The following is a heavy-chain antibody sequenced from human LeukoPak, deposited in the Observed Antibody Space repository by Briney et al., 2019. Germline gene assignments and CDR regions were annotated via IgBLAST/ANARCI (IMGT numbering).Heavy chain of an antibody. CDR1: GGSISSYY. V-gene: IGHV4-59*01. CDR2: IYYSGST. D-gene: IGHD3-16*01. J-gene: IGHJ3*02. CDR3: AREGAANDAFDI. Sequence: SETLSLTCTVSGGSISSYYWSWIRQPPGKGLEWIGYIYYSGSTNYNPSLKSRVTISVATSKNQFSLKLSSVTAADTAVYYCAREGAANDAFDIWGQGTVVTVSS.